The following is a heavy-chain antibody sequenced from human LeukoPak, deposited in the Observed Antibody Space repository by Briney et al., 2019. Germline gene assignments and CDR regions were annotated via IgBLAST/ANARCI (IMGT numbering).Heavy chain of an antibody. Sequence: GGSLRLSCAASGFTFSSNGMNWVRQAPGKGLEWVSAISGSGGSTYYADSVKGRFTISRDNSKNTLYLQMNSLRAEDTAVYYCARTDSSGDPGSYYYYYYGMDVWGQGTTVTVSS. CDR3: ARTDSSGDPGSYYYYYYGMDV. CDR1: GFTFSSNG. CDR2: ISGSGGST. D-gene: IGHD3-22*01. V-gene: IGHV3-23*01. J-gene: IGHJ6*02.